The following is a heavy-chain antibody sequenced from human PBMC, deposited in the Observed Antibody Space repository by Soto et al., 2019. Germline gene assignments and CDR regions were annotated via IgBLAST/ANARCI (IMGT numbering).Heavy chain of an antibody. D-gene: IGHD3-10*01. V-gene: IGHV4-31*02. J-gene: IGHJ6*02. CDR3: ARELRFGEDYYGMDV. Sequence: GKGLEWIGYIYHSGSTNYNPSLKSRVTISVDTSKNQFSLKLSSVTAADTAVYYCARELRFGEDYYGMDVWGQGTTVTVSS. CDR2: IYHSGST.